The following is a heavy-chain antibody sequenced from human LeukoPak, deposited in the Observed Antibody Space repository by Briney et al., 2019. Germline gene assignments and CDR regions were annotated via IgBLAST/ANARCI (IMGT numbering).Heavy chain of an antibody. D-gene: IGHD2-21*01. J-gene: IGHJ4*02. CDR3: AKDKKGGDYLDYFDY. Sequence: GGSLRLSCAASGFTFSSYAMSWVRQAPGKGLEWVSAISGSGGSTYYADSVKGRFTISRDNSKNTLYLQMNSLRAEDTAVYYCAKDKKGGDYLDYFDYWAREPWSPSPQ. CDR2: ISGSGGST. V-gene: IGHV3-23*01. CDR1: GFTFSSYA.